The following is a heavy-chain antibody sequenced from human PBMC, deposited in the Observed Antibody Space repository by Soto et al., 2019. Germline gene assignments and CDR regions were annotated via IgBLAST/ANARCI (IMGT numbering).Heavy chain of an antibody. J-gene: IGHJ4*02. D-gene: IGHD2-8*02. Sequence: QLQLQESGPGLVKPSQTLSLACTVSGGYFSSGGYYWSWIRQLPGKGLEWIGYIYYSGSTYYNPSLKSRFTISLDTSKNQFSLKLSSVTAADTAVYYCARATSFSGHHGYWGQGTLVTVSS. V-gene: IGHV4-31*03. CDR1: GGYFSSGGYY. CDR3: ARATSFSGHHGY. CDR2: IYYSGST.